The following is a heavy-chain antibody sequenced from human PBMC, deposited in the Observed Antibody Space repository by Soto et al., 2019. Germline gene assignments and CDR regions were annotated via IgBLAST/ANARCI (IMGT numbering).Heavy chain of an antibody. CDR1: GFTFSSYV. D-gene: IGHD1-26*01. Sequence: GGSVRLSCAASGFTFSSYVMHWVRQAPGKGLEWVAVISYDGSNKYYADSVKGRFTISRDNSKNTLYLQMNSLRAEDTAVYYCARHSVGGLLLYYFDCWGQGTLVTVSS. CDR3: ARHSVGGLLLYYFDC. V-gene: IGHV3-30-3*01. CDR2: ISYDGSNK. J-gene: IGHJ4*02.